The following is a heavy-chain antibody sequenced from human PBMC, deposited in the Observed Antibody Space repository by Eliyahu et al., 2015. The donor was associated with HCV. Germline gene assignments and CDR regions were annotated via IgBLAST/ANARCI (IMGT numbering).Heavy chain of an antibody. J-gene: IGHJ4*02. Sequence: QVQLVESGXGLVKPGGSLRLSXAASGFPFSDYYMXWIRQAXXKGLEWVSYXSGSSTIIYDADSVKGRFTISRDNAKDSLYLQMNSLRAEDTAVYYCARGSSGWLRRGDYWGQGTLVTVSS. CDR3: ARGSSGWLRRGDY. CDR1: GFPFSDYY. V-gene: IGHV3-11*01. D-gene: IGHD6-19*01. CDR2: XSGSSTII.